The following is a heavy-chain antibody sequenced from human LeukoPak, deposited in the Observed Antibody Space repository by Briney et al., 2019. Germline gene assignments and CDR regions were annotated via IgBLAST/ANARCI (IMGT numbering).Heavy chain of an antibody. D-gene: IGHD6-13*01. CDR2: MNPNSGNT. J-gene: IGHJ6*02. CDR3: ARDGGSSWHWGYYYYYGMDV. CDR1: GYTFTSYD. V-gene: IGHV1-8*01. Sequence: ASVKVSCKASGYTFTSYDINWVRQATGQGLEWMGWMNPNSGNTGYAQKFQDRVTMTRNTSISTAYMELSSLRSEDTAVYYCARDGGSSWHWGYYYYYGMDVWGQGTTVTVSS.